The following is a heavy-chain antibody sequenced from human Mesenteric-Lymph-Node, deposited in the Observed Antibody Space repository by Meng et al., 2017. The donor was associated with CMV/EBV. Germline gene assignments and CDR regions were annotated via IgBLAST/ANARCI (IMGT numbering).Heavy chain of an antibody. V-gene: IGHV1-46*01. J-gene: IGHJ5*02. CDR1: YY. CDR2: INPSGGST. D-gene: IGHD3-3*01. CDR3: ARDFSGLEHYHFWSGYLNWFAP. Sequence: YYMHWVRQATGQGLEWMGIINPSGGSTSYAQKFQGRVTMTRDTSTSTVYMELTSLRSEDTAMYYCARDFSGLEHYHFWSGYLNWFAPWGQGTLVTVSS.